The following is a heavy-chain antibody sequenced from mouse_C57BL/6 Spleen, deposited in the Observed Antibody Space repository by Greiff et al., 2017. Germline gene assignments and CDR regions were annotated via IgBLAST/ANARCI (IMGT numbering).Heavy chain of an antibody. CDR3: AILGLYYFDY. V-gene: IGHV1-69*01. CDR1: GYTFTSYW. Sequence: VQLQQPGAELVMPGASVKLSCKASGYTFTSYWMHWVKQRPGQGLEWIGEIDPSDSYTNYNQKFKGKSTLTVDKSSSTAYMQLSSLTSEDSAVYYCAILGLYYFDYWGQGTTLTVSS. J-gene: IGHJ2*01. D-gene: IGHD4-1*01. CDR2: IDPSDSYT.